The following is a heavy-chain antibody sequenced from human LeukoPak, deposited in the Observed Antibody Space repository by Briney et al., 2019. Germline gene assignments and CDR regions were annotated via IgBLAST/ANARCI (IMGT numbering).Heavy chain of an antibody. Sequence: PSETLSLTCAVYGGSFSGYYLSWIRQPPGKGLEWIAHIYSRGSTNYNPSLESRVSTSVETTKNQFSQKVRSVTAADTAVYYCARQAFCTGSRCNPFDYWGQGTLVTVSS. CDR1: GGSFSGYY. V-gene: IGHV4-59*01. D-gene: IGHD3/OR15-3a*01. CDR3: ARQAFCTGSRCNPFDY. CDR2: IYSRGST. J-gene: IGHJ4*02.